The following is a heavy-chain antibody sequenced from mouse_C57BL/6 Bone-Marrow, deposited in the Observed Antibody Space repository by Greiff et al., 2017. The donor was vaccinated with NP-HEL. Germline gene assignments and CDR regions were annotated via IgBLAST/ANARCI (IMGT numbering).Heavy chain of an antibody. Sequence: EVNVVESGGGLVKPGGSLKLSCAASGFTFSSYAMSWVRQTPEKRLEWVATISDGGSYTYYPDNVKGRFTISRDNAKNNLYLQMSHLKSEDTAMYYCARGGGSSGFFAYWGQGTLVTVSA. CDR3: ARGGGSSGFFAY. D-gene: IGHD3-2*02. CDR2: ISDGGSYT. CDR1: GFTFSSYA. V-gene: IGHV5-4*03. J-gene: IGHJ3*01.